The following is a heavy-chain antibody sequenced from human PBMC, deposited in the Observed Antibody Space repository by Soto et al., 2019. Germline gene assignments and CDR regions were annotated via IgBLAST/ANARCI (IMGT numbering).Heavy chain of an antibody. CDR2: ISAYNGNT. D-gene: IGHD4-4*01. Sequence: ASVKVSCKASGYTFTRYGISWVRQAPGQGLEWMGWISAYNGNTNYAQKLQGRVTMTTDTSTSTAYMELMSLRSDDTAVYYFSRGVPSFSNYVLLLGPLDYSAQGTLVPLSS. V-gene: IGHV1-18*01. CDR1: GYTFTRYG. J-gene: IGHJ4*02. CDR3: SRGVPSFSNYVLLLGPLDY.